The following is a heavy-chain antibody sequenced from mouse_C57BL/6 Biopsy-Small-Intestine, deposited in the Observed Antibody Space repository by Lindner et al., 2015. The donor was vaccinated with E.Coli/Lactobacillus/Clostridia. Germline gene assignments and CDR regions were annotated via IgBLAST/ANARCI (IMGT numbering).Heavy chain of an antibody. J-gene: IGHJ4*01. CDR3: ARTFPFDS. CDR1: GYSFTSYA. CDR2: INAGNGST. Sequence: SVKVSCKASGYSFTSYAMHWVRQAPGQSLEWMGWINAGNGSTKYSQKFQGRVTITSDTSASTAYMELSSLRSEDTAVYYCARTFPFDSWGQGTLVTVSS. V-gene: IGHV1S29*02.